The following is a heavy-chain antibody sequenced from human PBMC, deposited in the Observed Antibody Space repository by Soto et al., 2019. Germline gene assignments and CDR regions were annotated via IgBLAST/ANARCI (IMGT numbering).Heavy chain of an antibody. D-gene: IGHD3-10*01. V-gene: IGHV4-59*01. CDR2: IYYSGST. J-gene: IGHJ6*02. CDR3: ARDRGYPETYGMDV. Sequence: TLSLTCTVSGGSISSYYWSWIRQPPGKGLEWIGYIYYSGSTNYNPSLKSRVTISVDTSKNQFFLKLSSVTAADTAVYYCARDRGYPETYGMDVWGQGTTVPVAS. CDR1: GGSISSYY.